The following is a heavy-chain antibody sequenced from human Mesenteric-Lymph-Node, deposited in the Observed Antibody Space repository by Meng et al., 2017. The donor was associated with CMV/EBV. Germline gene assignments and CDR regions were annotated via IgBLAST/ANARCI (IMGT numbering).Heavy chain of an antibody. CDR2: ISSSGSTI. CDR1: GFTFSSFD. V-gene: IGHV3-48*03. Sequence: GESLKISCAVSGFTFSSFDMNWVRQTPGKGLEWVSYISSSGSTIYYADSVKGRFTISRDNAKNSLYLQMNSLRAEDTAVYYCAREGPWNPSENWFDPWGQGTLVTVSS. J-gene: IGHJ5*02. CDR3: AREGPWNPSENWFDP. D-gene: IGHD1-1*01.